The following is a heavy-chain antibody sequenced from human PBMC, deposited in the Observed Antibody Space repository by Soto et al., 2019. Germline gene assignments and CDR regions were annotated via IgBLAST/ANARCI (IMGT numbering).Heavy chain of an antibody. J-gene: IGHJ3*02. CDR3: ARPQTYYYDSSLKGIGAFDI. V-gene: IGHV5-51*01. CDR2: IYPGDSDT. Sequence: RHALKISVKGSGYSFTSYWIGWVRQMPGKGLEWMGIIYPGDSDTRYSPSFQGQVTSSADKSISTAYLQWSSLKASDTATYYCARPQTYYYDSSLKGIGAFDIWGQGTMVPVS. D-gene: IGHD3-22*01. CDR1: GYSFTSYW.